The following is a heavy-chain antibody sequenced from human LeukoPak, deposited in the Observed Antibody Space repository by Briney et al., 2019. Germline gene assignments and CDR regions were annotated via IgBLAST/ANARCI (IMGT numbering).Heavy chain of an antibody. D-gene: IGHD2-8*01. CDR2: INPNSGGT. CDR3: ARDGGYCTNGVCVFDY. Sequence: ASVKVSCKASGYAFTGYYMHWVRQAPGQGLEWMGWINPNSGGTNYAQKFQGRVTMTRDTSISTAYMGLSRLRSDDTAVYYCARDGGYCTNGVCVFDYWGQGTLVTVSS. V-gene: IGHV1-2*02. CDR1: GYAFTGYY. J-gene: IGHJ4*02.